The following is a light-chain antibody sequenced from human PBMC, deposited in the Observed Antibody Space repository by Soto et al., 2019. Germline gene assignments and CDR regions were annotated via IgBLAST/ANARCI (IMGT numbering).Light chain of an antibody. V-gene: IGKV1-5*01. Sequence: DIRRTQYNYTLSASVGDRVTITCRASQNVNKWLAWFQQKPGKVPKLLIFDASTLQTGVPSRFGGGGSGTEFTLTISSLQPDDFATYYCQHYNNYLLPFGPRSNVAIK. CDR3: QHYNNYLLP. J-gene: IGKJ3*01. CDR1: QNVNKW. CDR2: DAS.